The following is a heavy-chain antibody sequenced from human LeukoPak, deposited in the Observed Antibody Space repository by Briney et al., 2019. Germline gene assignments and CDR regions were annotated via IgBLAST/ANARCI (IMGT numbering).Heavy chain of an antibody. Sequence: PSQTLSLTCTVSGGSISSGDYYWSWIRQPPGKGLEWIGEINHSGSTNYNPSLKSRVTISVDTSKNQFSLKLSSVTAADTAVYYCARGAVGATFGYWGQGTLVTVSS. D-gene: IGHD1-26*01. CDR3: ARGAVGATFGY. V-gene: IGHV4-30-4*01. CDR1: GGSISSGDYY. J-gene: IGHJ4*02. CDR2: INHSGST.